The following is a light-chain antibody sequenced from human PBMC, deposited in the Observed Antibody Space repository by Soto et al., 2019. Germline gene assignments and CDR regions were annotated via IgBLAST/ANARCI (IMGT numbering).Light chain of an antibody. V-gene: IGKV1-27*01. J-gene: IGKJ1*01. CDR3: QKYNSAPRT. CDR2: AAS. Sequence: DIQITQSPSSLSVSVGDRVTITCRASHSISNYLNWYQQKPGKAPELLIYAASSLQSGVPSRFSGSGSGTDFTLTISSLQPEDVATYYCQKYNSAPRTFGQGTKVDIK. CDR1: HSISNY.